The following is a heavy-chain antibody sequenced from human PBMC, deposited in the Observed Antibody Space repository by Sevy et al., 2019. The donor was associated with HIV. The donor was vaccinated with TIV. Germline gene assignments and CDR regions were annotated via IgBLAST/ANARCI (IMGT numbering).Heavy chain of an antibody. D-gene: IGHD5-12*01. V-gene: IGHV3-7*01. J-gene: IGHJ6*02. CDR2: IKQDGSEK. CDR3: ARAVIVATGDYYGMDV. Sequence: GGSLRLSCAASGFTFSSYWMSWVRQAPGKGLEWVANIKQDGSEKYYVDSVKGRFTISRDKAKNSLYLQMNSLRAEDTAVYYCARAVIVATGDYYGMDVWGQGTTVTVSS. CDR1: GFTFSSYW.